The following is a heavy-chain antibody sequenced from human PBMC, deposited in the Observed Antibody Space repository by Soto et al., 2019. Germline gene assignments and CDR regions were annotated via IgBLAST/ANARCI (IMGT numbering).Heavy chain of an antibody. CDR1: GGSISSSSYY. CDR2: IYYSGST. D-gene: IGHD3-3*01. Sequence: SETLSLTCTVSGGSISSSSYYWGWIRQPPGKGLEWIGSIYYSGSTYYNTSLKSQVTISVDTSKNQFSLKLSSVTAADTVVYYCARRVYDFWSGYYGDLRYYFDYWGQGTLVTVSS. V-gene: IGHV4-39*01. J-gene: IGHJ4*02. CDR3: ARRVYDFWSGYYGDLRYYFDY.